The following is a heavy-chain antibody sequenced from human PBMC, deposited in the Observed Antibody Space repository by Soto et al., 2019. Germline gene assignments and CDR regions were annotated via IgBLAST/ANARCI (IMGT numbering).Heavy chain of an antibody. CDR1: GYTFTSYG. CDR2: ISAYNGNT. CDR3: ARWGDWGMYYYYYGMDV. J-gene: IGHJ6*02. D-gene: IGHD7-27*01. Sequence: QVQLVQSGAEVKKPGASVKVSCKASGYTFTSYGISWVRQAPGQGLEWLGWISAYNGNTNYAQKLQGRVTMTTDTSTSTAYMELRSMRSDDTAVYYCARWGDWGMYYYYYGMDVWGQGTTVTVSS. V-gene: IGHV1-18*04.